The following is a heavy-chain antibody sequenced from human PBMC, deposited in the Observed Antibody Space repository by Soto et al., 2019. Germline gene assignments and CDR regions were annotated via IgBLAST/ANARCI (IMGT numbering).Heavy chain of an antibody. CDR3: AQHSLLFERWGYFDY. D-gene: IGHD2-21*02. Sequence: SETLSLTCAVSGGSISSGGYSWSWIRQPPGKGLEWIGYIYHSGSTYYNPSLKSRVTISVDRSKNQFSLKLSSVTAADTAVYYCAQHSLLFERWGYFDYWGQGTLVTVSS. V-gene: IGHV4-30-2*01. CDR2: IYHSGST. J-gene: IGHJ4*02. CDR1: GGSISSGGYS.